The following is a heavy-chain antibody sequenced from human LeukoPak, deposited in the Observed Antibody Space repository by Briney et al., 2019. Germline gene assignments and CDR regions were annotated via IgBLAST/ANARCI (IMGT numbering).Heavy chain of an antibody. D-gene: IGHD5-18*01. Sequence: PSQTLSLTCTVSGVSISSGSYDWRWIRQPGGKGLEWIVRIYTSGSTNYNPSLKSRVTISVDTSKNQFSLKLSSVTAADTAVYYCGGSAWIQLWLGAFDIWGQGTMVTVSS. CDR1: GVSISSGSYD. J-gene: IGHJ3*02. CDR2: IYTSGST. CDR3: GGSAWIQLWLGAFDI. V-gene: IGHV4-61*02.